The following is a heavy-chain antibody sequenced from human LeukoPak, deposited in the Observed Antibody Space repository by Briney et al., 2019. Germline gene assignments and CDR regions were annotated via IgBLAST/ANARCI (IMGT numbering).Heavy chain of an antibody. V-gene: IGHV1-18*01. CDR1: GYTFTSYG. CDR3: ARDRSFHYYDSSGYGVPDY. D-gene: IGHD3-22*01. J-gene: IGHJ4*02. CDR2: ISAYNGNT. Sequence: ASVKVSCKASGYTFTSYGISWVRQAPGQGLEWMGWISAYNGNTNYAQKLQGRVTMTTDTSTSTAYMELRSLRSDDTAVYYCARDRSFHYYDSSGYGVPDYWGQGTLVTVSS.